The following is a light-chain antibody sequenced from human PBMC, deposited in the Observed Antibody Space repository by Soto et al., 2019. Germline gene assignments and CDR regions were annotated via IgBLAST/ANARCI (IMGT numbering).Light chain of an antibody. CDR1: SSNIGAGYD. V-gene: IGLV1-40*01. J-gene: IGLJ1*01. CDR2: GNS. CDR3: GSWDSSLSAYV. Sequence: QSVLTQPPSVSGAPGQRVTISCTGSSSNIGAGYDVHWYQQLPGTAPKLLIYGNSNRPSGVPDRFSGSKSGTSASLAITGLQAEDEADYYCGSWDSSLSAYVFGTGTK.